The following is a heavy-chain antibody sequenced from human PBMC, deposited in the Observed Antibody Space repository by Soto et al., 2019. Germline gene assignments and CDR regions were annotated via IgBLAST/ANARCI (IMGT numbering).Heavy chain of an antibody. CDR1: GFTFSSYW. V-gene: IGHV3-7*01. CDR2: IKQDGSEK. D-gene: IGHD3-3*01. Sequence: GGSLRLSCAASGFTFSSYWMSWVRQAPGKGLEWVANIKQDGSEKYYVDSVKGRFTISRDNAKNSLYLQMNSLRAEDTAVYYCARDNAIFGVVIGRHYYFDYWGQGTLVTVSS. J-gene: IGHJ4*02. CDR3: ARDNAIFGVVIGRHYYFDY.